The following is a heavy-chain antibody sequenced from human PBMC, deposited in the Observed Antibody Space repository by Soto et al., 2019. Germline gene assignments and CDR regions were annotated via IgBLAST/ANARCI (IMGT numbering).Heavy chain of an antibody. V-gene: IGHV3-48*02. Sequence: DVHLVESGGGLVQPWGSLRLSCAVSGFPFSTYAMHWVRQAPGKGLEWISYINSDSTTTFHADSVKGRFTVSRDNAKNSLYLQMSSLRHEDTAVYYCARDLSHWGQGTLVTVSS. J-gene: IGHJ4*02. CDR2: INSDSTTT. CDR3: ARDLSH. CDR1: GFPFSTYA.